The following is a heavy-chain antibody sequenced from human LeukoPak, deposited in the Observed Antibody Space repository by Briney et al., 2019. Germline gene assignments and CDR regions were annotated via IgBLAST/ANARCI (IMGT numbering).Heavy chain of an antibody. CDR1: GGTFSSYA. Sequence: ASVKVSCKASGGTFSSYAISWVRQAPGQRLEWMGWINADNANTKYSQKFQGRVTITRDTSANTAYMELSSLRSEDTAVYYCARAYSSSWYFDSWGQGTLVTVSS. CDR3: ARAYSSSWYFDS. CDR2: INADNANT. V-gene: IGHV1-3*01. J-gene: IGHJ4*02. D-gene: IGHD6-13*01.